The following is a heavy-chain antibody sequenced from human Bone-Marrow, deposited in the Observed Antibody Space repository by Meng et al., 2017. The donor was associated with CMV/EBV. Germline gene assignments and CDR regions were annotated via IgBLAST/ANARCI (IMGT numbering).Heavy chain of an antibody. J-gene: IGHJ3*02. CDR2: ISAYNGNT. D-gene: IGHD2-2*01. CDR3: ARGSVGGYQLLLLQGYDAFDI. V-gene: IGHV1-18*01. Sequence: ASVKVSCKASGYTFTSYGISWVRQAPGQGLEWMGWISAYNGNTNYAQKLQGRVTMTTDTSTSTAYMGLRSLRSDDTAVYYCARGSVGGYQLLLLQGYDAFDIWGQGAMVTVSS. CDR1: GYTFTSYG.